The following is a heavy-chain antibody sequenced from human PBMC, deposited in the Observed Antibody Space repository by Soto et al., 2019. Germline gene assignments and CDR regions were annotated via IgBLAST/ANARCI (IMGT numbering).Heavy chain of an antibody. Sequence: PSETLSPTCTFSGGSISSGGNYWSWFRQHPGKGLEWIGYIYYSGSTYYNPSLKSRVTISVDTSKNQFSLKLSSVTAADTAVYYCARVLTAPGRSGYYYYYGMDVWGQGTTVTGSS. V-gene: IGHV4-31*03. CDR1: GGSISSGGNY. D-gene: IGHD5-18*01. J-gene: IGHJ6*02. CDR3: ARVLTAPGRSGYYYYYGMDV. CDR2: IYYSGST.